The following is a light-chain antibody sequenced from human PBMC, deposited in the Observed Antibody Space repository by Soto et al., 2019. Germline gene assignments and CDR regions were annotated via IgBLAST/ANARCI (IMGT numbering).Light chain of an antibody. CDR3: CSYAGGSTLNVL. CDR2: EGS. J-gene: IGLJ2*01. V-gene: IGLV2-23*01. Sequence: QSVLTQPASVSGSPGQSITISCTGTSSDVGSYNLVSWYQQHPGKAPKLMIYEGSKRPSGVSNRFSGSKSGNTGSLTISGLQAEDEADYYCCSYAGGSTLNVLFGGGTQLTVL. CDR1: SSDVGSYNL.